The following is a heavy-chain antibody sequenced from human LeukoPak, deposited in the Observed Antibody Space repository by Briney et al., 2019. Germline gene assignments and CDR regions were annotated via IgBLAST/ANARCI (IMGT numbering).Heavy chain of an antibody. D-gene: IGHD3-3*01. CDR2: INWNGGST. CDR3: AKGYYDFWSGYSTEAFDI. V-gene: IGHV3-20*04. Sequence: GGSLRLSCAASGFIFDDYGMSWVRQAPGKGLEWVSGINWNGGSTGYADSVKGRFTISRDNSKNTLYLQMNSLRAEDTAVYYCAKGYYDFWSGYSTEAFDIWGQGTMVTVSS. J-gene: IGHJ3*02. CDR1: GFIFDDYG.